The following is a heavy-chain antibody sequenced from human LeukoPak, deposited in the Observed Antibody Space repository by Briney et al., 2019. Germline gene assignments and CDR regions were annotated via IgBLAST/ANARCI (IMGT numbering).Heavy chain of an antibody. CDR1: GGSISSSSYY. CDR2: IYYSGST. V-gene: IGHV4-39*01. D-gene: IGHD3-22*01. CDR3: ARGRAAYYYDSSGYLY. J-gene: IGHJ4*02. Sequence: PSETLSLTCTVSGGSISSSSYYWGWIRQPPGKGLEWIGSIYYSGSTYYNPSLKSRVTISVDTSKNQFSLKLSSVTAADTAVYYCARGRAAYYYDSSGYLYWGQGTLVTVSS.